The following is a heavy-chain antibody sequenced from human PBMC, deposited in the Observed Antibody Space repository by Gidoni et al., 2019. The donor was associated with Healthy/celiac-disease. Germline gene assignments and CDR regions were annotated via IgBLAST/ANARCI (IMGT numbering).Heavy chain of an antibody. CDR1: GFTFSTYG. J-gene: IGHJ4*02. Sequence: QVQLVESGGGVVQPGRSLRLACAAAGFTFSTYGMHWVRQAPGKGLEWVAVISYDGSNKYYAASVKGRFTISRDNSKNTLYLQMNSLRAEDTAVYYCAKDEASGSYFFDYWGQGTLVTVSS. CDR3: AKDEASGSYFFDY. D-gene: IGHD3-10*01. CDR2: ISYDGSNK. V-gene: IGHV3-30*18.